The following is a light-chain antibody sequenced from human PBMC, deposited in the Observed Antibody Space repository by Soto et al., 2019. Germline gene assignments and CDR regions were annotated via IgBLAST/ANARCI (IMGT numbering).Light chain of an antibody. Sequence: EIVLTQSPGTLSLSPGARATLSCRASQSVSSSYLAWYQQKPGQAPRLLIYDTSKRATGIPDRFSGSGSGTDFTLTISRLEPEDFAVYYCQQYQNSPRTFGQGTKVDIK. CDR2: DTS. CDR3: QQYQNSPRT. CDR1: QSVSSSY. V-gene: IGKV3-20*01. J-gene: IGKJ1*01.